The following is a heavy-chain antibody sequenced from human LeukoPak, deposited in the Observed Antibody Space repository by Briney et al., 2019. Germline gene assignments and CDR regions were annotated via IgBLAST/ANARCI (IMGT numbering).Heavy chain of an antibody. CDR1: GFTFSNYA. D-gene: IGHD5-18*01. CDR3: ARGMYSYGYDFDY. V-gene: IGHV3-23*01. J-gene: IGHJ4*02. CDR2: ISGRGDNT. Sequence: GGSLRLSCAASGFTFSNYAVSWVRQAPGKGLEWVSAISGRGDNTYYADSVRGRFTISRDNSKNTLYLQMSSLRSEDMAVYYCARGMYSYGYDFDYWGQGTLVTVSS.